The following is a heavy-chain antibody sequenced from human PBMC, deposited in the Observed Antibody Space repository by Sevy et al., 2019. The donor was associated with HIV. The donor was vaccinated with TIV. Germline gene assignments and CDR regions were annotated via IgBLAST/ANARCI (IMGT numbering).Heavy chain of an antibody. CDR2: ISWDGGST. J-gene: IGHJ4*02. CDR3: EKDLGVAATFLLDY. Sequence: GGSLRLSCAASGFTFDDYAMHWVRQAPGKGLEWVSLISWDGGSTYYADSVKGRFTISRDNSKNSLYLQMNSLRAEDTALYYCEKDLGVAATFLLDYWGQGTLVTVSS. CDR1: GFTFDDYA. D-gene: IGHD2-15*01. V-gene: IGHV3-43D*03.